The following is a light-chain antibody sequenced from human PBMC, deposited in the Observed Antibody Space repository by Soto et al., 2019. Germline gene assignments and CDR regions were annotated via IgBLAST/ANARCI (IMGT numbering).Light chain of an antibody. CDR1: QSVSSN. CDR3: QQYNNWPPT. CDR2: GAS. J-gene: IGKJ1*01. Sequence: EIVMTQSPATLSVSPGERETLSCRASQSVSSNLAWYQQKPGQAPRLLIYGASTRATGIPARFSGSGSGTEFTLTISSLQSEDFAVYYCQQYNNWPPTFGQGTKVDIK. V-gene: IGKV3-15*01.